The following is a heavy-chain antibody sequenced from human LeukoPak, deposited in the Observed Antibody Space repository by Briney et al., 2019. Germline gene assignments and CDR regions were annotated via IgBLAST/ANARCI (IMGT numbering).Heavy chain of an antibody. D-gene: IGHD2-2*01. V-gene: IGHV4-34*01. CDR2: INHSGST. CDR1: GGSFSGYY. CDR3: ARVRAFCSSTSCASLQFDY. J-gene: IGHJ4*02. Sequence: SETLSLTCAVYGGSFSGYYWSWIRQPPGKGLEWIGEINHSGSTNYNPSLKSRVTISVDTSKNQFSLKLSSVTAADTAVYYCARVRAFCSSTSCASLQFDYWGQGTLVTVSS.